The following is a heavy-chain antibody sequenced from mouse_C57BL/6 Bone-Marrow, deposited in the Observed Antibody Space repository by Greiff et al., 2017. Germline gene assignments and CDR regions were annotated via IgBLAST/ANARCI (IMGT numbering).Heavy chain of an antibody. CDR3: TTTFMITTWKSFAY. CDR1: GFNIKDDY. D-gene: IGHD2-4*01. J-gene: IGHJ3*01. V-gene: IGHV14-4*01. CDR2: IDPENGDT. Sequence: EVQLQQSGAELVRPGASVKLSCTASGFNIKDDYMHWVKQRPEQGLEWIGWIDPENGDTEYASKFQGKATITADTSSNTAHLQLSSLTSEDTAVYYCTTTFMITTWKSFAYWGQGTLVTVSA.